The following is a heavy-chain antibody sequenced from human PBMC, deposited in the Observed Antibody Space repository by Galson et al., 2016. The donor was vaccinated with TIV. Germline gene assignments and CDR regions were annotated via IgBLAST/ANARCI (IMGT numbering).Heavy chain of an antibody. D-gene: IGHD6-25*01. J-gene: IGHJ4*02. Sequence: SETLSLTCGVSGGFFSDYYWSWIRQSPGKGLEWIGEITHSGSTHCNPSLKTRLPISVDVAKSQFFLELKSVTAADTAIYYCVRGGPFSGYAEIRWFTDHFDYWSQGSLATVSS. CDR3: VRGGPFSGYAEIRWFTDHFDY. CDR1: GGFFSDYY. CDR2: ITHSGST. V-gene: IGHV4-34*01.